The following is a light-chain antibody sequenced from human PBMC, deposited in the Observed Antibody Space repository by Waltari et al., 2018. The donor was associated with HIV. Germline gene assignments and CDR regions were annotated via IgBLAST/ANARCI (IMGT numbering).Light chain of an antibody. J-gene: IGLJ1*01. Sequence: QSALTQPASVSGSPGQSITISCIGTSSDVGGYNYVSWYQQHPGKAPKLMIYDVSKRPSGVSNRFSGSKSGNTASLTISGLQAEDEADYYCSSYTSSSTLEVFGTGTKVTVL. CDR3: SSYTSSSTLEV. CDR2: DVS. V-gene: IGLV2-14*01. CDR1: SSDVGGYNY.